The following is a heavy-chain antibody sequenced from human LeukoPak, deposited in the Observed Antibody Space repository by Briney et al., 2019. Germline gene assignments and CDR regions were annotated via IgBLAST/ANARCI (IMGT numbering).Heavy chain of an antibody. Sequence: PGGSLRLSCAASGFSFSTYTMSWVRQAPGKGLQWVSVINDSGYTTYYADSVRGRFTISRDNSKNTLYLQMDSLRVGDTAVYYCANRAWLEYWGQGTLVTVSS. CDR3: ANRAWLEY. CDR2: INDSGYTT. CDR1: GFSFSTYT. V-gene: IGHV3-23*01. D-gene: IGHD3-9*01. J-gene: IGHJ4*02.